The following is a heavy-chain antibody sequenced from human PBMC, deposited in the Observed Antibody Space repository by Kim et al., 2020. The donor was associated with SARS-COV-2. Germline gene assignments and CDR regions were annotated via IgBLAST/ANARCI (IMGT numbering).Heavy chain of an antibody. V-gene: IGHV3-30*02. CDR3: AKEGSYYGLDV. J-gene: IGHJ6*02. CDR2: SWYDGTND. D-gene: IGHD3-10*01. CDR1: GFSFRSYG. Sequence: GGSLRLSCVASGFSFRSYGMHWVRQAPGKGLEWVAFSWYDGTNDDYVDSVKGRFTISRDNFKNTLYLQMNRLRGDDTAIYYCAKEGSYYGLDVWGQGTTVIVSS.